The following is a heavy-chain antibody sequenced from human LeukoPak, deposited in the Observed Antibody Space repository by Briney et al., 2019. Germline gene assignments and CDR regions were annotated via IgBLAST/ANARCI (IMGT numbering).Heavy chain of an antibody. V-gene: IGHV3-7*01. D-gene: IGHD4-17*01. J-gene: IGHJ4*02. CDR2: IKQDGSEK. Sequence: PGGSLRLSCAASGFTFSSYWMNWVRQAPGKGLEWVANIKQDGSEKYYVDSVKGRFTISRDNAKNSVYLQMNSLRAEDTAVYYCARSGGDREFDYRGQGTLVTVSS. CDR1: GFTFSSYW. CDR3: ARSGGDREFDY.